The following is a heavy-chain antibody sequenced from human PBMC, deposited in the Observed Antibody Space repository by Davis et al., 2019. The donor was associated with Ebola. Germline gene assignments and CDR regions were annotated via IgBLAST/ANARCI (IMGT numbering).Heavy chain of an antibody. CDR3: AKLGNYDFWSGRNCFDP. D-gene: IGHD3-3*01. CDR1: GFTFTSFA. J-gene: IGHJ5*02. CDR2: ISGSGGTT. V-gene: IGHV3-23*01. Sequence: GESLKISCTASGFTFTSFAMSWVRQAPGKGLEWVSTISGSGGTTYYADSVKGRFTFSRDNSKNTLYLQMNSLRAEDTAVYYCAKLGNYDFWSGRNCFDPWGQGTLVTVSS.